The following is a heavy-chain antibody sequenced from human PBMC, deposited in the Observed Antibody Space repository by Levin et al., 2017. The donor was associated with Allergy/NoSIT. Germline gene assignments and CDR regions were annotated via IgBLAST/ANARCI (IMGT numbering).Heavy chain of an antibody. CDR1: GFSFNTYS. J-gene: IGHJ3*01. CDR3: ARAPSTGWYDDAFDL. Sequence: GGSLRLSCAASGFSFNTYSMNWVRQAPGKGLEWVSYISSSSSTIYYVDSVKGRFTISRDNAKNSLSLQMNSLRDDDTTIYYCARAPSTGWYDDAFDLWGQGTVVTVSS. V-gene: IGHV3-48*02. D-gene: IGHD6-19*01. CDR2: ISSSSSTI.